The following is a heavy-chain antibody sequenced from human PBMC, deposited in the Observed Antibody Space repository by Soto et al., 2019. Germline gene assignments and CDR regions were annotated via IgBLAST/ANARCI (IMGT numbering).Heavy chain of an antibody. V-gene: IGHV3-15*01. CDR2: IKSKTDGGTT. D-gene: IGHD2-2*01. CDR1: GFTFSNAW. J-gene: IGHJ4*02. Sequence: EVQLVESGGGLVKPGGSLRLSCAASGFTFSNAWMSWVRQAPGKGLEWVGRIKSKTDGGTTDYAAPVKGRFTISRDNSKNTLYLQMNSLRAEDTAVYYCAILPIVVVPAAMSHHPQFDYWGQGTLVTVSS. CDR3: AILPIVVVPAAMSHHPQFDY.